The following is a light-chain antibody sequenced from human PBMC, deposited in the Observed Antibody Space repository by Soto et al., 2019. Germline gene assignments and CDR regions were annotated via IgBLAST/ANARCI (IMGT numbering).Light chain of an antibody. CDR3: QQYNNWPPIT. J-gene: IGKJ5*01. Sequence: DIVLTQSPGTLSLSPGDRAALSCGASQSLSNNFLAWYQQKPGQAPRLLIYGASTRATGIPARFSGSGSGTEFTLTISGLQSEDFAVYYCQQYNNWPPITFGQGTRLEI. CDR2: GAS. V-gene: IGKV3-15*01. CDR1: QSLSNN.